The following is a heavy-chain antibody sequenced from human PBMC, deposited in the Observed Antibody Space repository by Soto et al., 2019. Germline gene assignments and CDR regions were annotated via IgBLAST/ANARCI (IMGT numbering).Heavy chain of an antibody. Sequence: QVQLVESGGRVVQPGTSLRLSCAVSGFSFSTYGMHWVRQAAGKGLEWVAVIWHNGNNKYYADSVKGRFTISRDNSKNTLYLQMKSLRAEDTAVYYCARDTSAGVDYWGQGTLVTVSS. J-gene: IGHJ4*02. V-gene: IGHV3-33*01. D-gene: IGHD2-15*01. CDR3: ARDTSAGVDY. CDR1: GFSFSTYG. CDR2: IWHNGNNK.